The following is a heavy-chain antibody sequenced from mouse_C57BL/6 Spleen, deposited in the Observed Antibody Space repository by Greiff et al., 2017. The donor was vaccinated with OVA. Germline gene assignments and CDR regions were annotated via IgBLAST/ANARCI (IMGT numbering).Heavy chain of an antibody. D-gene: IGHD1-1*01. V-gene: IGHV1-15*01. CDR2: IDPETGGT. CDR3: TRSGRLFDY. CDR1: GYTFPDYE. Sequence: VQLQESGAELVRPGASVTLSCKASGYTFPDYEMHWVKQTPVHGLEWIGAIDPETGGTAYNQKFKGKAILTADKSSSTAYMELRSLTSEDSAVYYCTRSGRLFDYWGQGTTLTVSS. J-gene: IGHJ2*01.